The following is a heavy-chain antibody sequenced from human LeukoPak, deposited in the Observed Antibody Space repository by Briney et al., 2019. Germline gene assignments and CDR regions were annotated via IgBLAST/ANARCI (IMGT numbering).Heavy chain of an antibody. V-gene: IGHV1-2*02. D-gene: IGHD5-18*01. J-gene: IGHJ4*02. Sequence: ASVKVSCKASGYTFTGYYMHWVRQAPGQGLEWMGWINPNSGGTNYAQKFQGRVTMTRDTSISTAYMELSRLRSDDTAVYYCARVSAGIQLWTLWYWGQGTLVTVSS. CDR2: INPNSGGT. CDR1: GYTFTGYY. CDR3: ARVSAGIQLWTLWY.